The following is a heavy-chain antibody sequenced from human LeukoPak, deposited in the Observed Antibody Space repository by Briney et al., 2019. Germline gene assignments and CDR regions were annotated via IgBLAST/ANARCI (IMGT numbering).Heavy chain of an antibody. CDR2: IYSGGST. CDR1: GFTVSSNY. V-gene: IGHV3-53*05. J-gene: IGHJ4*02. D-gene: IGHD2-21*02. CDR3: AKYSLAYCGGDCYSTLDY. Sequence: PGGSLRLSCAASGFTVSSNYMSWVRQAPGKGLEWVSVIYSGGSTYYADSVKGRFTISRDNSKNTLYLQMNSLRAEDTAVYYCAKYSLAYCGGDCYSTLDYWGQGTLVTVSS.